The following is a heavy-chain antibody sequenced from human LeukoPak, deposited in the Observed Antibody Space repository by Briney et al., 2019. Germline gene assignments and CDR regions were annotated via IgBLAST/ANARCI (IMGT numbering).Heavy chain of an antibody. CDR3: ASGSRVVRWLGSGSYYFDY. V-gene: IGHV1-8*01. Sequence: GASVTVSCKSSGYTFTSYDVSWVRQATGQGLGRMGWVNPRSGNTGYTQTYQGRDTMTRNNSMSTVSMELSSLRSQDTAVYYCASGSRVVRWLGSGSYYFDYWGRGTLVTVSS. D-gene: IGHD5-24*01. J-gene: IGHJ4*02. CDR1: GYTFTSYD. CDR2: VNPRSGNT.